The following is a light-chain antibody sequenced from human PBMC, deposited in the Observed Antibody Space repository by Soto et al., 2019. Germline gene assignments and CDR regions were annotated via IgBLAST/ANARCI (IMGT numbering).Light chain of an antibody. CDR1: QGISTY. CDR3: QKYNSAPWT. V-gene: IGKV1-27*01. J-gene: IGKJ1*01. Sequence: DTQMTQSPSSLSASVGDRVTITCRASQGISTYLAWYQQKPGKVPYLLIYGASTLQSGVPSRFSGSGSGTDFSLTISSLHPEDVATYYCQKYNSAPWTFGQGTKVEIK. CDR2: GAS.